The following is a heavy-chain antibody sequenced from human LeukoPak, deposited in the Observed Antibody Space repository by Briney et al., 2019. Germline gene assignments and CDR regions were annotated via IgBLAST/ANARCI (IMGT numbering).Heavy chain of an antibody. CDR2: ISSSAGTT. CDR1: GLTFSSYE. CDR3: ARQQQQLWYD. Sequence: GGSLRLSCAAAGLTFSSYEMNWVRQAPGKGLEWVSYISSSAGTTYYADSVKGRFTISRANAKNSLYLQMNSLRAEDTAVYFCARQQQQLWYDWGQGTLVTVSS. V-gene: IGHV3-48*03. J-gene: IGHJ4*02. D-gene: IGHD5-18*01.